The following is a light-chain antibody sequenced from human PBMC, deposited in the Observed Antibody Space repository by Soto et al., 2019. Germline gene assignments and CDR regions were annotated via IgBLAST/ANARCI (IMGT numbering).Light chain of an antibody. CDR1: QSISRN. CDR2: AAS. J-gene: IGKJ5*01. CDR3: QQSYTTASIT. V-gene: IGKV1-39*01. Sequence: DLQMTQSPSSLSASVGDRVTITCRASQSISRNLNWYQHKPGQAPKLLIYAASSLQNGVPSRFSGGGSGTDFTLSISTLQPEDFGTYYCQQSYTTASITFGQGTRLEIK.